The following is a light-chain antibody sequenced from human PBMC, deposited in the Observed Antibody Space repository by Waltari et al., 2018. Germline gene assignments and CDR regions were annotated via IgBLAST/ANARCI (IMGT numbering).Light chain of an antibody. V-gene: IGKV3-11*01. CDR3: QHRSRWPLT. CDR1: QSVSSY. Sequence: EIVLTQSPATLSLSPGERVTLPCRASQSVSSYLVWYQQKPGQAPRLLIYDATNRATGIPARFSGSGSGTDFTLTISSLEPEDFAVYYCQHRSRWPLTFGGGTMLEIK. CDR2: DAT. J-gene: IGKJ4*01.